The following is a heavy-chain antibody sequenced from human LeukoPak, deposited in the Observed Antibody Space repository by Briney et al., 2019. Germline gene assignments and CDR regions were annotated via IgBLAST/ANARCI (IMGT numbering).Heavy chain of an antibody. Sequence: GGSLRLSCAASGFTFSSASMNWVRQAPEKGLEWVSSISSRSSYTYYADSVKGRFTISRDNAKNSLYLQMNSLRAEDTAVYYCARDQGIITSQNIVHATPTTGFDYWGQGTLVTVSS. V-gene: IGHV3-21*01. D-gene: IGHD1-1*01. CDR3: ARDQGIITSQNIVHATPTTGFDY. J-gene: IGHJ4*02. CDR2: ISSRSSYT. CDR1: GFTFSSAS.